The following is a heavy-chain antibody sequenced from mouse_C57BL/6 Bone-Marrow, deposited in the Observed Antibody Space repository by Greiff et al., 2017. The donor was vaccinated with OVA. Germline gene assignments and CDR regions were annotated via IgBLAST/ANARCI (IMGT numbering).Heavy chain of an antibody. Sequence: EVKLEESVAELVRPGASVKLSCTASGFNIKNTYMHWVKQRPEQGLEWIGRIDPANGNTKYAPKFQGKATITADTSSNTAYLQLSSLTSEDTAIYYCANPLWLRRGYYFDYWGQGTTLTVSS. V-gene: IGHV14-3*01. CDR1: GFNIKNTY. J-gene: IGHJ2*01. D-gene: IGHD2-2*01. CDR3: ANPLWLRRGYYFDY. CDR2: IDPANGNT.